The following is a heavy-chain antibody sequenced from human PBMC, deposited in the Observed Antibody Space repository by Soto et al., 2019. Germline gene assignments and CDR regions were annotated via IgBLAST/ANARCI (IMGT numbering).Heavy chain of an antibody. CDR3: AYGSGSYAPLDV. Sequence: SGPTLVNPTQTLTLTCTFTGFSLSTSGMCVSWIRQPPGKALEWLALIDWDDDKYYSTSLKTRLTISKDTSKNQVVLTMTNMDPVDTATYYFAYGSGSYAPLDVWGQGTTVPVSS. D-gene: IGHD3-10*01. J-gene: IGHJ6*02. CDR2: IDWDDDK. CDR1: GFSLSTSGMC. V-gene: IGHV2-70*01.